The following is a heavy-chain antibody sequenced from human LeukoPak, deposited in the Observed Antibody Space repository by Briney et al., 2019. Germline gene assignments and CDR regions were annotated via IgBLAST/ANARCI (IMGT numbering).Heavy chain of an antibody. Sequence: GGSLRLSCAASGFTFSIYAMSWVRQAPGKGLERVSSITSRGESTWYVDSVKGRFTITRDNSENTLYLQMHSLRAEDTAVYYCARDRPNYYGSDGHYYRRDGDYWGRGTLVSVSS. D-gene: IGHD3-22*01. J-gene: IGHJ4*02. CDR3: ARDRPNYYGSDGHYYRRDGDY. CDR2: ITSRGEST. CDR1: GFTFSIYA. V-gene: IGHV3-23*01.